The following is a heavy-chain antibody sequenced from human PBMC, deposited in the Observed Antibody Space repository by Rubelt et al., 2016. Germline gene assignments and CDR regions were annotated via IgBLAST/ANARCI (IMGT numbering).Heavy chain of an antibody. CDR2: IYYSGST. V-gene: IGHV4-61*01. J-gene: IGHJ5*02. D-gene: IGHD5-24*01. CDR1: GGSISSSNW. CDR3: ARDNKFRDGYPEPRSWFDP. Sequence: QVQLQESVPGLVKPSGTLSLTCAVSGGSISSSNWWSWIRQPPGKGLEWIGYIYYSGSTNYNPSLKGRVPLSVDTSKNQFSLKLSSVTAADTAVYYCARDNKFRDGYPEPRSWFDPWGQGTLVTVSS.